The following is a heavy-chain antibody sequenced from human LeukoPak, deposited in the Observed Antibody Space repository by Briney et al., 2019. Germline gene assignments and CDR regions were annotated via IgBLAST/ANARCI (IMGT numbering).Heavy chain of an antibody. CDR3: AKGGASHSSSSPLDY. J-gene: IGHJ4*02. CDR1: GYPFSNYY. D-gene: IGHD6-6*01. V-gene: IGHV1-46*01. CDR2: INPSGVTT. Sequence: GASVKVSCKASGYPFSNYYIHWGRQAPGQGLEWMGIINPSGVTTTYAQTVQGSVTMTRDMSTSTVYMELTSLRSDDTAVYYCAKGGASHSSSSPLDYWGQGTLVTVSS.